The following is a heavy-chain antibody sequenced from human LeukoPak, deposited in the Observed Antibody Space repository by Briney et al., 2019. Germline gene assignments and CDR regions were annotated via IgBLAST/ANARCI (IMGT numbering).Heavy chain of an antibody. J-gene: IGHJ6*02. D-gene: IGHD2-15*01. V-gene: IGHV1-46*01. CDR1: GYTFTSYD. CDR3: ARDRDSPHGMDV. CDR2: INPSGGST. Sequence: ASVKVSCKASGYTFTSYDINWVRQAPGQGLEWMGIINPSGGSTSYAQKFQGRVTMTRDTSTSTVYMELSSLRSEDTAVYYCARDRDSPHGMDVWGQGTTVTVSS.